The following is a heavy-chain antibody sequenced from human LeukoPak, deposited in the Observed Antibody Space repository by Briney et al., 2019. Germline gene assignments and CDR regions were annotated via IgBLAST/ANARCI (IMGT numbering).Heavy chain of an antibody. CDR1: GFTVSSNY. CDR2: IYSGGST. V-gene: IGHV3-66*02. Sequence: PGGSLRLSCAASGFTVSSNYMSWVRQAPGKGLEWVSVIYSGGSTYYADSVKGRFTISRDNSKNTPYLQMNSLRAEDTAVYYCARELGGLNWFDPWGQGTLVTVSS. D-gene: IGHD3-10*01. CDR3: ARELGGLNWFDP. J-gene: IGHJ5*02.